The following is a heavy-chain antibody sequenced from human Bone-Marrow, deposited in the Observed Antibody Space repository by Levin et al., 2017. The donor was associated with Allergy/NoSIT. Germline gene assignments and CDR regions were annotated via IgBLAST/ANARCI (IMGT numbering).Heavy chain of an antibody. J-gene: IGHJ6*02. D-gene: IGHD3-22*01. CDR3: ARDRTLYYYDSSGYYYIYYYYYGMDV. Sequence: GESLKISCKASGYTFTSYGISWVRQAPGQGLEWMGWISAYNGNTNYAQKLQGRVTMTTDTSTSTAYMELRSLRSDDTAVYYCARDRTLYYYDSSGYYYIYYYYYGMDVWGQGTTVTVSS. CDR2: ISAYNGNT. V-gene: IGHV1-18*01. CDR1: GYTFTSYG.